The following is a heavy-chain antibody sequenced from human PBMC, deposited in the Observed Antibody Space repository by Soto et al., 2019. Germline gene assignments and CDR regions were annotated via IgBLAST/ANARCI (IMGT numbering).Heavy chain of an antibody. D-gene: IGHD6-6*01. Sequence: GGSLRLSCAASGFTFSNSWMSWVRQAPGKGLEWVATIKQDGSERYYVDSVKGRFTISRDNAKNSLYLQMDSLGAEDTAVYYCARDRGQLVFDYWGQGARVTVSS. CDR2: IKQDGSER. CDR1: GFTFSNSW. V-gene: IGHV3-7*01. J-gene: IGHJ4*02. CDR3: ARDRGQLVFDY.